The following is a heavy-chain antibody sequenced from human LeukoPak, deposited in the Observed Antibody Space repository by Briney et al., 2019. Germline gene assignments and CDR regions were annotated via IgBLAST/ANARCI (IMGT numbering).Heavy chain of an antibody. CDR1: GFTFSSYW. CDR2: INSDGSST. V-gene: IGHV3-74*01. Sequence: PGGSLRLSCAASGFTFSSYWMHWVRQTPGKGLVWVSRINSDGSSTSYADSVKGRFTISRDNAKNTLFLQMNSLRAEDTAVYYCARNSAMEQWLPLDHWGQGTLVTVSS. D-gene: IGHD6-19*01. J-gene: IGHJ4*02. CDR3: ARNSAMEQWLPLDH.